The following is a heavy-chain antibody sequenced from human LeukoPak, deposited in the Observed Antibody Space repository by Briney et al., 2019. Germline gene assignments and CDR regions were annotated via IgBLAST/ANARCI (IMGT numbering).Heavy chain of an antibody. D-gene: IGHD5-12*01. CDR2: INPSGGST. Sequence: AASVKVSCKASGYTFTSYYMHWVRQVPGQGLEWMGIINPSGGSTSYAQKFQGRVTMTRDTSTSTVYMELSSLRSEDTAVYYCARGGYSGYDDNNAFDIWGQGTMVTVSS. J-gene: IGHJ3*02. CDR1: GYTFTSYY. V-gene: IGHV1-46*01. CDR3: ARGGYSGYDDNNAFDI.